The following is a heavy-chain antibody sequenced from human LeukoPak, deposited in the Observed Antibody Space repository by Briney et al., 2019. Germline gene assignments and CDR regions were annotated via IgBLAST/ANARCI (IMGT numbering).Heavy chain of an antibody. V-gene: IGHV4-34*01. CDR1: GGSFSGYY. D-gene: IGHD4-17*01. Sequence: QPSETLSLTCAVYGGSFSGYYWSWIRQPPGKGLEWIGEINHSGSTNYNPSLKSRVTISVDTSKNQFSLKLSSVTAADTAVYYCARGATHGDYDYWGQGTLVTVSS. CDR3: ARGATHGDYDY. CDR2: INHSGST. J-gene: IGHJ4*02.